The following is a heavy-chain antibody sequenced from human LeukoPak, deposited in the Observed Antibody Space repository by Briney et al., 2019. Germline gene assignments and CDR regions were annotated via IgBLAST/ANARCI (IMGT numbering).Heavy chain of an antibody. Sequence: GASVKVSCKASGYTFTNYGISWVRQAPGQGLEWVGWISAYNGNTNYAQKLQGRVTMTTDTSTSTAYMELRSLRSDDTAVYYCAGDRDYGDYNTQDLFVYWGQGTLVTVSS. J-gene: IGHJ4*02. CDR3: AGDRDYGDYNTQDLFVY. CDR2: ISAYNGNT. CDR1: GYTFTNYG. D-gene: IGHD4-17*01. V-gene: IGHV1-18*01.